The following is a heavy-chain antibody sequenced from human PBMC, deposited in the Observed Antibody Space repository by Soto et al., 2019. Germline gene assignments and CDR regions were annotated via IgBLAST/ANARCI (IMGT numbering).Heavy chain of an antibody. CDR3: AKECGYSGYDSLLFDY. Sequence: EVQLLESGGGLVQPGGSLRLSCAASGFTFSSYAMSWVRQAPGKGLEWVSALSGSGGSTYYADSVKGRFTISRDNSKNKLYLQMNSLRVEDTAVYYSAKECGYSGYDSLLFDYWGQGTLVTVSS. J-gene: IGHJ4*02. CDR1: GFTFSSYA. D-gene: IGHD5-12*01. CDR2: LSGSGGST. V-gene: IGHV3-23*01.